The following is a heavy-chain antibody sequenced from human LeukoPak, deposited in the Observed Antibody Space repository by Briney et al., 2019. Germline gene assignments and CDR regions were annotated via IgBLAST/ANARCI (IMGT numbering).Heavy chain of an antibody. V-gene: IGHV3-23*01. Sequence: PGGSLRLSCAASGFTFSSYGMSWVRQAPGKGLEWVSAISGSGGSTYYADSVKGRFTIYRDNSKNTLYLQMNSLRAEDTAVYYCAKDKLRSGYDKSLDYWGQGTLVTVSS. CDR2: ISGSGGST. CDR3: AKDKLRSGYDKSLDY. J-gene: IGHJ4*02. D-gene: IGHD5-12*01. CDR1: GFTFSSYG.